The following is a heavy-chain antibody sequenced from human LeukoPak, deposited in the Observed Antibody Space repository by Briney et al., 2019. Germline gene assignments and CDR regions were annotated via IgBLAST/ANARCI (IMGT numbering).Heavy chain of an antibody. J-gene: IGHJ4*02. V-gene: IGHV3-48*01. Sequence: QSGGSLRLSCAASGFTFSSYSMNWVRQAPGKGLEWVSYISGSGRTIYYADSMKGRFTISRDNAKNSLSLQMTSLRGEDTAVYYCARDVIVGAPGADYWGQGTLVTVSS. CDR1: GFTFSSYS. CDR2: ISGSGRTI. CDR3: ARDVIVGAPGADY. D-gene: IGHD1-26*01.